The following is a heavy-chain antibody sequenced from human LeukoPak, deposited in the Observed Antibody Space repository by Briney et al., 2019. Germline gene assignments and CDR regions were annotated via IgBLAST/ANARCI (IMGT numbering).Heavy chain of an antibody. J-gene: IGHJ4*02. CDR3: ASSGTMYYYDSSGYPSVY. Sequence: PSETLSLTCTVSGGSISSIGYYWDWIRQPPGKGLEWIGSIYSNGYTYYNPSLRSRVTISADTSKNHFSLKLSSVTAADTAVYYCASSGTMYYYDSSGYPSVYWGQGTLVTVSS. CDR1: GGSISSIGYY. V-gene: IGHV4-39*02. D-gene: IGHD3-22*01. CDR2: IYSNGYT.